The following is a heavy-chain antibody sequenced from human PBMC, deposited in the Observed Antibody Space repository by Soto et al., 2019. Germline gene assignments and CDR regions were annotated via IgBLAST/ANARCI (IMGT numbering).Heavy chain of an antibody. Sequence: QVQLVESGGGVVQPGRSLRLSCAASGFTFSSYGMHWVRQAPGKGLEWVAGISYDGSNKYYADSVKGRFTISRDNSKNTLYLQMNSLRAEDTAVYYCAKDLTRSVTTEVDGFDPWGQGTLVTVSS. CDR1: GFTFSSYG. D-gene: IGHD4-17*01. J-gene: IGHJ5*02. CDR3: AKDLTRSVTTEVDGFDP. CDR2: ISYDGSNK. V-gene: IGHV3-30*18.